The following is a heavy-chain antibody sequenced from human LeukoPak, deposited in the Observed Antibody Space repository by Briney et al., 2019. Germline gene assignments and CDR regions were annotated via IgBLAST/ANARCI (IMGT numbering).Heavy chain of an antibody. CDR2: IAYDGSNE. D-gene: IGHD1-26*01. V-gene: IGHV3-30*03. J-gene: IGHJ4*02. Sequence: GGSLRLSCAASGFTFSSYCIHWVRQAPGKGLEWVALIAYDGSNEYYADSVKGRFTISRDNSKNTLYMQMNSPRAEDTAVYYCATLIVGATSGHLRPHFDYWGQGTLVTVSS. CDR1: GFTFSSYC. CDR3: ATLIVGATSGHLRPHFDY.